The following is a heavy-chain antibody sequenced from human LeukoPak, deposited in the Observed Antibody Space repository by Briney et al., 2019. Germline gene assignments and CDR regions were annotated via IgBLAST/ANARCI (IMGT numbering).Heavy chain of an antibody. V-gene: IGHV3-48*02. CDR3: ARLPPKY. CDR2: ISSSSSTI. Sequence: GGSLRLSCAASGFTFSNAWMSWVRQAPGKGLEWVSYISSSSSTIYYADSVKGRFTISRDNAKNSLYLQMNSLRDEDTAVYYCARLPPKYWGQGTLVTVSS. CDR1: GFTFSNAW. J-gene: IGHJ4*02.